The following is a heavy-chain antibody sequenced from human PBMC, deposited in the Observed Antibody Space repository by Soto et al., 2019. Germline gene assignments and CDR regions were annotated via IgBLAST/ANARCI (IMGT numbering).Heavy chain of an antibody. Sequence: GGSLRLSCAASGFTFSSYGMHWVRQAPGKGLEWVAVISYDGSNKYYADSVKGRFTISRDNSKNTLYLQMNSLRAEDTAVYYWAKGMVSPGLIDYWGQGTLVTVSS. CDR1: GFTFSSYG. CDR3: AKGMVSPGLIDY. V-gene: IGHV3-30*18. D-gene: IGHD3-10*01. J-gene: IGHJ4*02. CDR2: ISYDGSNK.